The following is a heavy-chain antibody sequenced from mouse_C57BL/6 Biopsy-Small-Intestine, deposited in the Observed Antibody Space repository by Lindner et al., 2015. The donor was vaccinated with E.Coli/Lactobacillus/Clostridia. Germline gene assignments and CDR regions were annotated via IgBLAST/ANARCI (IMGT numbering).Heavy chain of an antibody. Sequence: VQLQESGAELVKPGASVKMSCKASGYTFTTYPIAWMNQNHGKSLEWIGDFHPYNDDTKYNEKFKGKATLTVENSSNTVYLELSRLTSDDSAVYYCARRSNYDYAMDYWGQGTSVTVSS. V-gene: IGHV1-47*01. D-gene: IGHD2-5*01. J-gene: IGHJ4*01. CDR1: GYTFTTYP. CDR3: ARRSNYDYAMDY. CDR2: FHPYNDDT.